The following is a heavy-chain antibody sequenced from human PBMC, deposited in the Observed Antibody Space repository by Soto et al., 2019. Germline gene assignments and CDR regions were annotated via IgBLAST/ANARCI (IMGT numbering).Heavy chain of an antibody. V-gene: IGHV4-34*01. J-gene: IGHJ4*02. CDR1: GGSFSGYY. CDR3: ARALGELSYNYIDY. CDR2: INHSGST. Sequence: PSETLSLTCAVYGGSFSGYYWSWIRQPPGKGLEWIGEINHSGSTNYNPSLKSRVTISVDTSRNQFSLKLSSVTAADTAVYYCARALGELSYNYIDYWGQGTLVTVS. D-gene: IGHD3-16*02.